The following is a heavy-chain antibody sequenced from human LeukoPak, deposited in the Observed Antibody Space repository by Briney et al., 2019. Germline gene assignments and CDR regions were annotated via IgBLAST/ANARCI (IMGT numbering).Heavy chain of an antibody. J-gene: IGHJ4*02. CDR1: GFTFSSYA. CDR2: IYHSGST. Sequence: LRLSCAASGFTFSSYAMSWVRQAPGKALEWIGYIYHSGSTYYNPSLKSRVTISVDRSKNQFSLKLSSVTAADTAVYYCVRGITMVRGVPSYFDYWGQGTLVTVSS. CDR3: VRGITMVRGVPSYFDY. D-gene: IGHD3-10*01. V-gene: IGHV4-30-2*01.